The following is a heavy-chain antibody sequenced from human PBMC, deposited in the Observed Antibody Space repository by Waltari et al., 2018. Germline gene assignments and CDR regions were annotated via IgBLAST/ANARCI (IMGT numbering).Heavy chain of an antibody. Sequence: QVQLQQWGAGLLKPSETLSLTCAVYGGSFSGYYWSWIRQPPGKGLEWIGEINHSGRTNYNPSLKSRVTRSVDTSKNQFSLKLSSVTATDTAVYYCARVRYYYDSSAYAYWGQGTLVTVSS. V-gene: IGHV4-34*01. CDR2: INHSGRT. CDR3: ARVRYYYDSSAYAY. CDR1: GGSFSGYY. J-gene: IGHJ4*02. D-gene: IGHD3-22*01.